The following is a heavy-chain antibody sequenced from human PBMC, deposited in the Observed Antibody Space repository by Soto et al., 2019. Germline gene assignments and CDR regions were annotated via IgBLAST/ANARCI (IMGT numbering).Heavy chain of an antibody. J-gene: IGHJ6*02. Sequence: SETLSLTCAVNGGSFSDYYWSWVRQPPGKGLEWIGEISHSGSTSYNPSLKSRVTISIDTSKNQFSLKLSSVSAADTAMYYCARGLQRRFGGYKGLGYHGMDVWGQGTTVTVS. CDR3: ARGLQRRFGGYKGLGYHGMDV. CDR2: ISHSGST. D-gene: IGHD5-12*01. CDR1: GGSFSDYY. V-gene: IGHV4-34*01.